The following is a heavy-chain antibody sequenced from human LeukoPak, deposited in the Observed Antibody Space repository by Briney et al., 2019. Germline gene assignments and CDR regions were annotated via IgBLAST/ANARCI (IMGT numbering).Heavy chain of an antibody. D-gene: IGHD3-3*01. Sequence: SETLSLTCTVSGGSVSSSSYYWGWIRQPPGKGLEWIGSIYYSGSTYYNPSLKSRVTISVDTSKNQFSLKLSSVTAADTAVYYCARLRTGFWSGYPQYNWFDPWGQGTLVTVSS. CDR1: GGSVSSSSYY. CDR3: ARLRTGFWSGYPQYNWFDP. CDR2: IYYSGST. J-gene: IGHJ5*02. V-gene: IGHV4-39*01.